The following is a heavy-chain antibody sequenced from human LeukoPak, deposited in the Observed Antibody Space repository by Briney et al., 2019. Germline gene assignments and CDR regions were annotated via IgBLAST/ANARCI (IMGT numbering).Heavy chain of an antibody. CDR3: ARLLVVVPAAINWFDP. J-gene: IGHJ5*02. Sequence: GESLKISCKGSGYSFTSYWIGWVRQMPGKGLEWMGIIYPGDSDTRYSPSFQGQVTISAVKSISTAYLQWSSLKASDTAMYYCARLLVVVPAAINWFDPWGQGTLVTVSS. V-gene: IGHV5-51*01. CDR2: IYPGDSDT. D-gene: IGHD2-2*01. CDR1: GYSFTSYW.